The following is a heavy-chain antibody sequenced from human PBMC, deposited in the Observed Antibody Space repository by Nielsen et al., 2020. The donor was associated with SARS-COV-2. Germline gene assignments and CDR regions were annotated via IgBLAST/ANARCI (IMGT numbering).Heavy chain of an antibody. V-gene: IGHV4-39*07. CDR3: ARGHVVVPAAKRGWFDP. J-gene: IGHJ5*02. Sequence: SETLSLTCTVSGGSISSSSYYWGWIRQPPGKGLEWIGEINHSGSTNYNPSLKSRVTISVDTSKNQFSLKLSSVTAADTAVYYCARGHVVVPAAKRGWFDPWGQGTLVTVSS. CDR2: INHSGST. D-gene: IGHD2-2*01. CDR1: GGSISSSSYY.